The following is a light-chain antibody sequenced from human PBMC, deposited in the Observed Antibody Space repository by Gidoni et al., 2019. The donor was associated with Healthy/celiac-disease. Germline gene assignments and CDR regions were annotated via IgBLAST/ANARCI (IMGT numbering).Light chain of an antibody. J-gene: IGLJ2*01. CDR2: YDS. Sequence: SYVLTQPPSVSVAPGKTARITCGGNNIGSKSVHWYQQKPGQAPVLVIYYDSDRPSGIPELFSGSNSGNTATLTISRVEAGDEADYYCQVWDSSSDRVFGGGTKLTVL. V-gene: IGLV3-21*04. CDR1: NIGSKS. CDR3: QVWDSSSDRV.